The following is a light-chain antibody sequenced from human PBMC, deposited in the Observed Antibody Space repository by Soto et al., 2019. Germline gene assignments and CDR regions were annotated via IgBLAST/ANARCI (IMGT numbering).Light chain of an antibody. J-gene: IGKJ1*01. CDR3: QHPGT. Sequence: DIQMTQSPSTLSASVGDRVTITCRASQSISSWLAWYQQKPGKAPKLLIYDASSLESGVPSRFSGSGSGTEFTLTSSSLQPEDFATYYCQHPGTFGQGTKVEIK. CDR2: DAS. CDR1: QSISSW. V-gene: IGKV1-5*01.